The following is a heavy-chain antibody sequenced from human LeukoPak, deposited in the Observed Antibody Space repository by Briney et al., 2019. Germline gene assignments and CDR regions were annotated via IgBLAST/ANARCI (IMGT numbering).Heavy chain of an antibody. CDR1: GFTFSNYW. D-gene: IGHD5-24*01. V-gene: IGHV3-7*05. CDR2: INQDGSVN. Sequence: PGGSLRLSCAASGFTFSNYWMIWVGQAPGKGVEGVGNINQDGSVNQYADSVRGGFNISRENAQTTLCLQMNSLRAEDTAVYYCARASNPWLQLTWGQGTLVTVSS. J-gene: IGHJ5*02. CDR3: ARASNPWLQLT.